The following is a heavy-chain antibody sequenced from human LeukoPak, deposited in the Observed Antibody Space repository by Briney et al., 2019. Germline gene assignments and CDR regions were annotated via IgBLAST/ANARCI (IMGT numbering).Heavy chain of an antibody. V-gene: IGHV2-5*02. CDR3: ARLFGSSSSGFDP. CDR1: GLSLSTSGVG. D-gene: IGHD6-13*01. CDR2: FYWDDDN. Sequence: SGPTLVKPTQTLTLTCTVSGLSLSTSGVGVGWIRQPPGKALEWLALFYWDDDNRYSPSLNSRLTIPKDTSKNQVVLTVTNMDPMDTATYYCARLFGSSSSGFDPWGQGTLVTVSS. J-gene: IGHJ5*02.